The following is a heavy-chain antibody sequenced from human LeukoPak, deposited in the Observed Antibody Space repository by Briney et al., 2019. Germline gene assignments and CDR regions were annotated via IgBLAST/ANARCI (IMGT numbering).Heavy chain of an antibody. V-gene: IGHV3-53*05. D-gene: IGHD6-6*01. CDR1: GFLVNANH. CDR2: IYSSDYI. J-gene: IGHJ6*04. CDR3: AKDKLGSIAARGGGMGV. Sequence: GGPLRLSCAASGFLVNANHVNWVRQAPGKGLEWVSIIYSSDYIYYADSVKGRFTISRDNSKNSLYLQMNSLRTEDTAVYYCAKDKLGSIAARGGGMGVWGKGTTVTISS.